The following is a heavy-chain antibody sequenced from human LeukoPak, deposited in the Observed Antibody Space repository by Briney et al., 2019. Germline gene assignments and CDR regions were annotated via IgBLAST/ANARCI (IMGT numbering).Heavy chain of an antibody. V-gene: IGHV3-30*02. J-gene: IGHJ4*02. CDR1: GFTFSSYG. CDR2: IRYDGSNK. Sequence: PGGSLRLSCAASGFTFSSYGMHWVRQAPGKGLEWVAFIRYDGSNKYYADSVKGRFTISRDNSKNTLYLQMNSLRAEDTAVYYCAKKLSSGLTALDYWGQGTLVTVSS. CDR3: AKKLSSGLTALDY. D-gene: IGHD3-22*01.